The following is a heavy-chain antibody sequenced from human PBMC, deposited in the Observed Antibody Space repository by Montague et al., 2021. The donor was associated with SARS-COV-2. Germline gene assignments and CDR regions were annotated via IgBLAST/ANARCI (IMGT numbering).Heavy chain of an antibody. CDR1: GGSITNNIDY. J-gene: IGHJ3*01. CDR3: ARLKRYFDSSGSPSAFDF. CDR2: IYYTGNT. Sequence: SETLSLTCTVSGGSITNNIDYWAWIRQPPGKSLEWIGSIYYTGNTYCNPSLKSRVTISVVTSKNHFTLKLSSVTAAETAVYYCARLKRYFDSSGSPSAFDFWGQGTKVTVSS. V-gene: IGHV4-39*02. D-gene: IGHD3-22*01.